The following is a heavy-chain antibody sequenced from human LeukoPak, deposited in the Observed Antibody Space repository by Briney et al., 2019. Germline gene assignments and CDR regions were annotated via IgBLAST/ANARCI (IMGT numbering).Heavy chain of an antibody. Sequence: GESLKISCKGSGYIFANDWIAWVRQMPGKGLEWMGIIYPADSDTRYSPSFQGQVTISADKSISTAYLQWSSLKASDTAMYYCASQGYYDSSGYPEYFQHWGQGTLVTVSS. CDR3: ASQGYYDSSGYPEYFQH. D-gene: IGHD3-22*01. J-gene: IGHJ1*01. CDR1: GYIFANDW. CDR2: IYPADSDT. V-gene: IGHV5-51*01.